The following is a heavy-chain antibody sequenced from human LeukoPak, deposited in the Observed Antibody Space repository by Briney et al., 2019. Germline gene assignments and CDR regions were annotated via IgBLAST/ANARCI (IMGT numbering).Heavy chain of an antibody. CDR2: IRSKTDGGTT. CDR1: GDSTNTYF. CDR3: ITDLGSGRRNDAFDI. D-gene: IGHD3-10*01. V-gene: IGHV3-15*07. Sequence: ETLSLTCTISGDSTNTYFWSWIRQPPGKGLEWVGRIRSKTDGGTTDHAAPVKGRFTISRDDSKNTLYLQMNTLKTEDTAVYYCITDLGSGRRNDAFDIWGQGTMVTVSS. J-gene: IGHJ3*02.